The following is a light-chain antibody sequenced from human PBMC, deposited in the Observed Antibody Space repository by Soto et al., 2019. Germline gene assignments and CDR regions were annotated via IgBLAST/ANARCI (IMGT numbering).Light chain of an antibody. J-gene: IGKJ1*01. CDR2: RAS. CDR3: LQYHNLWA. V-gene: IGKV3-15*01. CDR1: QSVSTN. Sequence: EIVMTQSPATLSVFPGERATLSCRASQSVSTNLTWYQQKPGQAPRLLMYRASTRATGVPARFSGSGSGTEFTLTISSLQSEDFTVYSCLQYHNLWAFGQGTKVDIK.